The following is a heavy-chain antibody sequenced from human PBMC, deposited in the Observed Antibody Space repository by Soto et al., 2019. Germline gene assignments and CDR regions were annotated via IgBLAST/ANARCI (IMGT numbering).Heavy chain of an antibody. CDR3: ARVDRTGYTFQH. Sequence: QVQLQESGPGLVQPSQTLSLACTVSGGSITSGGHYWSWIRQHPGKGLEWIGYISYRGTAYYNPSLKSRLMMSLDTSRNQFSLEVNSVTAADTAVYYCARVDRTGYTFQHWGQGTLVTVSS. D-gene: IGHD3-9*01. CDR2: ISYRGTA. V-gene: IGHV4-31*03. J-gene: IGHJ1*01. CDR1: GGSITSGGHY.